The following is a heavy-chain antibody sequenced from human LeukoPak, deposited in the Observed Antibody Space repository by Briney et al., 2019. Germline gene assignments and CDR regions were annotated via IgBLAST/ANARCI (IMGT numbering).Heavy chain of an antibody. J-gene: IGHJ4*02. CDR3: ARDAPSPGAAHSSSYYFDY. V-gene: IGHV3-30-3*01. CDR2: LSYDGSNE. CDR1: GFTFSSYS. D-gene: IGHD6-13*01. Sequence: GRSLRLSCAASGFTFSSYSMHWVRQAPGKGLEWVAVLSYDGSNEYYTDSVKGRFTISRDNSKNTLLLQMNSLRIEDTAEYYCARDAPSPGAAHSSSYYFDYWGQGTLVTVSS.